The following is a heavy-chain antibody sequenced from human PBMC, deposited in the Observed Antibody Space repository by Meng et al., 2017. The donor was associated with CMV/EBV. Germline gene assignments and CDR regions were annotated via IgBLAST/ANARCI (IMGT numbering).Heavy chain of an antibody. J-gene: IGHJ4*02. CDR1: GYTFTSYG. CDR2: ISVYNGNT. Sequence: ASVKVSCKASGYTFTSYGISWVRQAPGQGLEWMGWISVYNGNTNYAQKFQGRVTMTTDTSTRTAYMELRSLRSDDTAVYYCARGWIQLWLMGYWGQGTLVTVSS. D-gene: IGHD5-18*01. CDR3: ARGWIQLWLMGY. V-gene: IGHV1-18*01.